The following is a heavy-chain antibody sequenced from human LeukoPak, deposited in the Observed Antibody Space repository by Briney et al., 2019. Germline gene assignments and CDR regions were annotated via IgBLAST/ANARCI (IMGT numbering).Heavy chain of an antibody. V-gene: IGHV3-66*01. J-gene: IGHJ4*02. Sequence: GGSLRLSCAASGFTVSSNYMSWVRQAPGKGLEWVSVIYSGGSTYYADSVKGRFTISRDNSENTLYLQMNSLRAEDTAVYYCAKGDYYDSSGYYPNFDYWGQGTLVTVSS. D-gene: IGHD3-22*01. CDR1: GFTVSSNY. CDR2: IYSGGST. CDR3: AKGDYYDSSGYYPNFDY.